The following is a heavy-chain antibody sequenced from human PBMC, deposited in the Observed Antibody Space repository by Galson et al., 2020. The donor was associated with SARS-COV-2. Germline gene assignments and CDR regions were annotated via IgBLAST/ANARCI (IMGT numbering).Heavy chain of an antibody. V-gene: IGHV4-39*07. J-gene: IGHJ3*02. CDR1: AGSISISSYY. D-gene: IGHD2-2*01. CDR3: ARSYCSSSSCYAVGGVDI. Sequence: SDTLSLTCTVSAGSISISSYYWGWIRQPPGKGLEWIGSIYYSGSTYYNPSLKSRVTISVDTSKNQFSLKLSSVTAADTAVYYCARSYCSSSSCYAVGGVDIWGQGTMVTVSS. CDR2: IYYSGST.